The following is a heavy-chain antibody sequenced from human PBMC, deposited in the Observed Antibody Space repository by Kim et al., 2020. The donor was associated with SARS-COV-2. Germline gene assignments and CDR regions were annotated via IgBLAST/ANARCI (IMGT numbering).Heavy chain of an antibody. CDR1: GFTFGDYA. D-gene: IGHD5-12*01. V-gene: IGHV3-43D*03. J-gene: IGHJ3*01. CDR3: ARDEDSGYGYAAAPDF. CDR2: ISWDGSSN. Sequence: GGSLRLSCAASGFTFGDYAMHWVRQAPGKGLEWVALISWDGSSNYYADSVKGRFTISRDNSKNSLYLQMNSLRAEDTALYYCARDEDSGYGYAAAPDFWGQGTMVTVSS.